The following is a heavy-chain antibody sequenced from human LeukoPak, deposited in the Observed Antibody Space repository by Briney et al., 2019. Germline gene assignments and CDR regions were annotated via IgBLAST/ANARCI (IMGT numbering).Heavy chain of an antibody. V-gene: IGHV1-46*01. Sequence: GASVKVSCKASGYTFTNYYMHWVRQAPGQGREWMGVTHPSGGTTTYTHKFQGRVAMTSDTSTSTVYMELSSLTSEDTALYYCARERGGDTWFDPWGQGTLVTVSS. CDR1: GYTFTNYY. CDR2: THPSGGTT. CDR3: ARERGGDTWFDP. J-gene: IGHJ5*02. D-gene: IGHD2-21*02.